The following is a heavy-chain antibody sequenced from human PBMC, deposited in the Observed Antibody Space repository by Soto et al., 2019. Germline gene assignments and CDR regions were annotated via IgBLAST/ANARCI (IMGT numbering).Heavy chain of an antibody. Sequence: EVQLVESGGGLVQPGGSLRLSCAASGFTFSSYWMHWVRQAPGKGLVWVSRINSDGSSTSYADSVKGRFTISRDNAKNTLYLQMNRLRVEDTAVYYCARGGSLNWYFDLWGRGTLVTVSS. D-gene: IGHD1-26*01. J-gene: IGHJ2*01. CDR2: INSDGSST. CDR3: ARGGSLNWYFDL. V-gene: IGHV3-74*01. CDR1: GFTFSSYW.